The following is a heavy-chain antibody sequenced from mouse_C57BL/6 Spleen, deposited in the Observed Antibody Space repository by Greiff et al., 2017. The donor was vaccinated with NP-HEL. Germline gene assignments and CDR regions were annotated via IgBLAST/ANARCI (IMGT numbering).Heavy chain of an antibody. J-gene: IGHJ1*03. Sequence: VQLVESGPGLVQPSQSLSITCTVSGFSLTSYGVHWVRQSPGKGLEWLGVIWSGGSTDYNAAFISRLSISKDNSKSQVFFKMNSLQADDTAIYYCARKEAYYYGSSYGWYFDVWGTGTTVTVSS. V-gene: IGHV2-2*01. CDR2: IWSGGST. D-gene: IGHD1-1*01. CDR1: GFSLTSYG. CDR3: ARKEAYYYGSSYGWYFDV.